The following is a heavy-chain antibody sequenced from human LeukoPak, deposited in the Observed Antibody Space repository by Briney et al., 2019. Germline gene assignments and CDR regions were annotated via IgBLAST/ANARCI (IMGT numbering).Heavy chain of an antibody. D-gene: IGHD2-21*01. CDR1: GFTFSNAY. V-gene: IGHV3-15*07. CDR3: ITPLPYSAQ. Sequence: GGSLRLSCAASGFTFSNAYMNWVRQAPGKGLEWVGRIKPKTDGETTEYAAHVKGRFSISRDDSKNMLYLQMNSLKTEDTAVYYCITPLPYSAQGGQGTLVTVSS. J-gene: IGHJ4*02. CDR2: IKPKTDGETT.